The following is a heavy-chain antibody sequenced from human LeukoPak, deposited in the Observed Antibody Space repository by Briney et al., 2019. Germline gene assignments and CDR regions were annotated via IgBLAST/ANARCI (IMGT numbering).Heavy chain of an antibody. CDR2: ISGSGAHT. V-gene: IGHV3-23*01. CDR3: AKETTVTMRCLRFDY. Sequence: GGTLRLSCAPSGFTFTHYAINRVRQAPGTGLEWFSAISGSGAHTYYADSVKGRFTVSRDNSKNTLFLQMNSLRAEDTAVYFCAKETTVTMRCLRFDYWGQGTLVTGSS. J-gene: IGHJ4*02. D-gene: IGHD4-11*01. CDR1: GFTFTHYA.